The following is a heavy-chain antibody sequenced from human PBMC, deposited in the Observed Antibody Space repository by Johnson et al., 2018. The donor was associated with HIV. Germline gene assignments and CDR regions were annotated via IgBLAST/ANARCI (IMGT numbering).Heavy chain of an antibody. CDR3: AKDRKGSSSWLRSGVAFDI. D-gene: IGHD6-13*01. V-gene: IGHV3-9*01. Sequence: VQLVESGGGLVQPGRSLRLSCAASGFTFDDYAMHWVRQAPGKGLEWVSGISWNSGSIGYADSVKGRFTISRDNAKNSLYLQINSLRAEDTALYYCAKDRKGSSSWLRSGVAFDIWGQGTMVTVSS. CDR2: ISWNSGSI. CDR1: GFTFDDYA. J-gene: IGHJ3*02.